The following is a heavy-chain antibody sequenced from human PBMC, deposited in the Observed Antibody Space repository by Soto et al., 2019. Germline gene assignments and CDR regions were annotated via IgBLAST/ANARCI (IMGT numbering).Heavy chain of an antibody. CDR2: IIPIFGTA. CDR1: GGTFSSYA. Sequence: GASVKVSCKASGGTFSSYAISWVRQAPGQGLEWMGGIIPIFGTANYAQKFQGRVTITADESTSTAYMELSSLRSEDTAVYYCARERRWVHDSSGYSFDWGQGPLVTVSS. D-gene: IGHD3-22*01. V-gene: IGHV1-69*13. CDR3: ARERRWVHDSSGYSFD. J-gene: IGHJ4*02.